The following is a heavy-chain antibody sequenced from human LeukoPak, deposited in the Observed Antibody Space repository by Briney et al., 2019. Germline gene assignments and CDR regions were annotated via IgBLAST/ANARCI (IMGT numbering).Heavy chain of an antibody. CDR2: ISGSGGST. V-gene: IGHV3-23*01. CDR3: ATDRETMITFGGVIALFDY. Sequence: PGGSLRLSCAASGFTFSSYAMSWVRQAPGKGLEWVSAISGSGGSTYYADSVKGRFTISRDNSKNTLYLQMNSLRAEDTAVYYCATDRETMITFGGVIALFDYWGQGTLVTVSS. D-gene: IGHD3-16*02. CDR1: GFTFSSYA. J-gene: IGHJ4*02.